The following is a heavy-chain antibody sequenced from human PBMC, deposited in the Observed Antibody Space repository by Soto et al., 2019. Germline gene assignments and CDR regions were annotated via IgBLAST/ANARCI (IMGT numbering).Heavy chain of an antibody. CDR1: GGSISSSNW. Sequence: PSETLSLTCAVSGGSISSSNWWSWVRQPPGKGLEWIGEIYHSGSTNYNPSLKSRVTISVDKSKNQFSLKLSSVTAADTAVYYCARNVNEVVRGVIIRDYGRDVWGQGTTVTVSS. CDR2: IYHSGST. J-gene: IGHJ6*02. CDR3: ARNVNEVVRGVIIRDYGRDV. V-gene: IGHV4-4*02. D-gene: IGHD3-10*01.